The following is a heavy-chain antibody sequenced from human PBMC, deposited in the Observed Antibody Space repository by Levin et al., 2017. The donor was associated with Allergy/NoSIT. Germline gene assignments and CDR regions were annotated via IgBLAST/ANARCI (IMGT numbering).Heavy chain of an antibody. CDR2: MNHSGST. CDR3: ARVRGVFRHGSFDL. CDR1: GGSLSGYY. V-gene: IGHV4-34*01. Sequence: GSLRLSCAVYGGSLSGYYWSWIRQPPGKGLEWIGEMNHSGSTNYNPSLKSRATVSVDTSKNQVSLKVTSVTAADTAVYYCARVRGVFRHGSFDLWGRGTLVTVSS. D-gene: IGHD2-8*01. J-gene: IGHJ2*01.